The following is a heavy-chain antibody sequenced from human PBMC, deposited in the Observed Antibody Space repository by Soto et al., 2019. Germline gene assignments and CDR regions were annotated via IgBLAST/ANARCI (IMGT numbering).Heavy chain of an antibody. Sequence: ASVKVSCKASGYIFTGFHIHWVRQAPGQGLEWMGWINPNTGATKSAQKFQGRVALTRDTSISTAYMELNNMRSDDTAVYYCARGRALKWNWFDPWGQGTLVTV. CDR2: INPNTGAT. CDR1: GYIFTGFH. V-gene: IGHV1-2*02. CDR3: ARGRALKWNWFDP. D-gene: IGHD2-15*01. J-gene: IGHJ5*02.